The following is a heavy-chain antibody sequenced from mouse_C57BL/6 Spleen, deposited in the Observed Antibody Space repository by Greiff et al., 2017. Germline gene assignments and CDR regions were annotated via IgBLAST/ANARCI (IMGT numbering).Heavy chain of an antibody. V-gene: IGHV3-6*01. J-gene: IGHJ4*01. CDR2: ISYDGSN. Sequence: VQLKESGPGLVKPSQSLSLTCSVTGYSITSGYYWNWIRQFPGNKLEWMGYISYDGSNNYNPSLKNRISITRDTSKNQFFLKLNSVTTEDTATYYCARESNYIWDYWGQGTSVTVSS. D-gene: IGHD2-5*01. CDR3: ARESNYIWDY. CDR1: GYSITSGYY.